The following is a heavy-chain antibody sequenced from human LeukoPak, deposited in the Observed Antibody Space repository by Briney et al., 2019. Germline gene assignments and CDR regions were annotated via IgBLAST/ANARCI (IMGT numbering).Heavy chain of an antibody. CDR2: INHSGST. V-gene: IGHV4-34*01. D-gene: IGHD6-6*01. CDR1: GGSFSGYY. CDR3: ARGFFRYSSSAALDY. Sequence: SGTLSLTCAVYGGSFSGYYWSWIRQPPGKGLEWIGEINHSGSTNYNPSLKSRVTISVDTSKNQFSLKLSSVTAADTAVYYCARGFFRYSSSAALDYWGQGTLVTVSS. J-gene: IGHJ4*02.